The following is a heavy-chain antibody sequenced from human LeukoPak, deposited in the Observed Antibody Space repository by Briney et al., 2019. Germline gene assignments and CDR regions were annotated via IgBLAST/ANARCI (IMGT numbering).Heavy chain of an antibody. V-gene: IGHV1-18*01. CDR2: ISAYNGNT. CDR3: ARDLNDYVWGSYRPGDY. D-gene: IGHD3-16*02. J-gene: IGHJ4*02. CDR1: GYTFTSYD. Sequence: ASVKVSCKASGYTFTSYDINWVRQATGQGLEWMGWISAYNGNTNYAQKLQGRVTMTTDTSTSTAYMELRSLRSDDTAVYYCARDLNDYVWGSYRPGDYWGQGTLVTVSS.